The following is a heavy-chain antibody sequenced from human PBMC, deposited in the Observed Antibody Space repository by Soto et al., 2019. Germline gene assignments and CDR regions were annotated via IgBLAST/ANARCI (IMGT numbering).Heavy chain of an antibody. J-gene: IGHJ4*02. CDR2: ISYDGSNK. D-gene: IGHD6-6*01. CDR1: GFTFSSYG. Sequence: PGGSLRLSCAASGFTFSSYGMHWVRQASGKGLEWVAVISYDGSNKYYADSVKGRFTISRDNSKNTLYLQMNSLRAEDTAVYYCAKGSSSSGVDYWGQGTLVTVSS. V-gene: IGHV3-30*18. CDR3: AKGSSSSGVDY.